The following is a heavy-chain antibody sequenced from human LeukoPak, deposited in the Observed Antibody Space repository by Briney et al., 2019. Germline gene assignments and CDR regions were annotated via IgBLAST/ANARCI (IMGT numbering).Heavy chain of an antibody. D-gene: IGHD3-22*01. J-gene: IGHJ3*02. CDR3: ARAVRTYDSSGDYLDAFDI. CDR1: GFTFSTYW. CDR2: ITSDGSST. V-gene: IGHV3-74*01. Sequence: QPGGSLRLSCAASGFTFSTYWVHWVRHAPGKGLAWVSRITSDGSSTSYADSVKGRFTISRDNTKNTLYLQMKSLRAEDTAVYYCARAVRTYDSSGDYLDAFDIWGQGTMVTVSS.